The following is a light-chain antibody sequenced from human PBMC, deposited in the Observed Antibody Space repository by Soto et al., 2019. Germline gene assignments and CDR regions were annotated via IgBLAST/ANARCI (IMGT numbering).Light chain of an antibody. J-gene: IGLJ2*01. CDR2: EVT. CDR3: NSYAGSNNLV. Sequence: QTVVTQPPSASGSPGQSVTISCTGTSSDVGAFVSWYQQHPGRAPKLLIYEVTERPSGVPDRFSGSKSGNTASLTVSGLQAEDEADYYCNSYAGSNNLVFGGGTKVTVL. CDR1: SSDVGAF. V-gene: IGLV2-8*01.